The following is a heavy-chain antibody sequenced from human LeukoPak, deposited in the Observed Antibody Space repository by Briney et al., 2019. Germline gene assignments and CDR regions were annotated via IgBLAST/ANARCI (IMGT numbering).Heavy chain of an antibody. J-gene: IGHJ3*02. CDR1: GFTFSSYS. V-gene: IGHV3-21*01. Sequence: PGGSLRLSCAASGFTFSSYSMNWVRQAPGKGLEWVSSIGSSSSYIYYADSVKGRFTISRDNAKNSLYLQMNSLRAEDTAVYYCARDPASGIVVATAPSDAFAIWGQGTMVTVSS. CDR3: ARDPASGIVVATAPSDAFAI. D-gene: IGHD2-21*02. CDR2: IGSSSSYI.